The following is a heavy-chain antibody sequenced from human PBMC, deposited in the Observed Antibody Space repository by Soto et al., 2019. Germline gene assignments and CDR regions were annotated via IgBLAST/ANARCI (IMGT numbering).Heavy chain of an antibody. J-gene: IGHJ6*02. Sequence: QVQLVESGGGVVQPGRSLRLSCAASGFTFSSYGMHWVRQAPGKGLEWVAVIWYDGSNKYYADSVKGRFTISRDNSKNTLDLQMNSLRAEDTAVYYCARGELLWFGEGKYGMDVWGQGTTVTVSS. CDR3: ARGELLWFGEGKYGMDV. V-gene: IGHV3-33*01. CDR2: IWYDGSNK. CDR1: GFTFSSYG. D-gene: IGHD3-10*01.